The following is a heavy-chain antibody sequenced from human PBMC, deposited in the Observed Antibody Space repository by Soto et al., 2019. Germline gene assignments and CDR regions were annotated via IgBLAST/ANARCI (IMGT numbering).Heavy chain of an antibody. Sequence: DSVKVSCKASGYTFTSYGISWVRQAPGQGLEWMGWISAYNGNTNYAQKLQGRVTMTTDTSTSTAYMELRSLRSDDTAVYYCAKKQDSYYYGMDVWGQGTTVTVSS. CDR1: GYTFTSYG. J-gene: IGHJ6*02. CDR2: ISAYNGNT. V-gene: IGHV1-18*04. CDR3: AKKQDSYYYGMDV.